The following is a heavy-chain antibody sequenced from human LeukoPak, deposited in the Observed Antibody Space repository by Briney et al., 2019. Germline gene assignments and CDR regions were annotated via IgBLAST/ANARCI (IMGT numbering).Heavy chain of an antibody. CDR3: AKEILTYSTFDS. V-gene: IGHV3-23*01. CDR1: GVTLSTYA. J-gene: IGHJ4*02. D-gene: IGHD5-18*01. Sequence: GGSLRLSCAASGVTLSTYAMSWARQAPGKGLEWVSGISSSGSGDNTYYADSVKGRFTISRDSFKDTLYLQMSSLRAEDTAVYYCAKEILTYSTFDSWGQGTLVTVSS. CDR2: ISSSGSGDNT.